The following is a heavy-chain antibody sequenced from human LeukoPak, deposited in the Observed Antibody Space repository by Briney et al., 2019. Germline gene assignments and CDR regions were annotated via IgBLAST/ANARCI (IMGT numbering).Heavy chain of an antibody. D-gene: IGHD3-16*01. CDR3: ARVQQYDEFDY. J-gene: IGHJ4*02. CDR1: GFTFDDYD. V-gene: IGHV3-20*04. Sequence: GGSLRLSCAASGFTFDDYDLVWVRQAPGKGLEWVSGISWNGGRTAYADSVKGRFTISRDDAKNSLYLQLNSLRAEDTALYYCARVQQYDEFDYWGQGALVTVSS. CDR2: ISWNGGRT.